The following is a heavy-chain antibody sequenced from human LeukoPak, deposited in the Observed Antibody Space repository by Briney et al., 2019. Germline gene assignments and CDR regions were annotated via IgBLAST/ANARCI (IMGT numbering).Heavy chain of an antibody. CDR1: IDSIKNYY. CDR3: ARGNYGSGSYYVVDFDY. J-gene: IGHJ4*02. D-gene: IGHD3-10*01. CDR2: IYHTGNT. Sequence: PSETLSLTCTVSIDSIKNYYWNWIRQPPGKGLEWIVYIYHTGNTNYNPSLKSRLSMSIYPSKNQSSLKLNSVTAADTAVYYCARGNYGSGSYYVVDFDYWGRGTLVTVSS. V-gene: IGHV4-59*12.